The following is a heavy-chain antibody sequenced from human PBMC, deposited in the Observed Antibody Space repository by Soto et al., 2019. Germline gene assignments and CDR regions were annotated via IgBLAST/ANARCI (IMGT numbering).Heavy chain of an antibody. J-gene: IGHJ4*02. D-gene: IGHD1-26*01. CDR3: ARTDDYYKDFDY. CDR1: GFTFSSYG. CDR2: ISYDGSNK. V-gene: IGHV3-30*03. Sequence: VQLVESGGGLVKPGGSLRLSCAASGFTFSSYGMHWVRQAPGKGLEWVAVISYDGSNKYYADSVKGRFTISRDNSKNTLYLQMNSLRAEDTAVYYCARTDDYYKDFDYWGQGTLVTVSS.